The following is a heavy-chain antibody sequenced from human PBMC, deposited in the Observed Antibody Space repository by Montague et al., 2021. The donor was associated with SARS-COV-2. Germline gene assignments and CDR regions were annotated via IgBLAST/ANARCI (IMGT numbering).Heavy chain of an antibody. CDR2: IYYSGST. CDR1: GDSISTDNW. J-gene: IGHJ4*02. V-gene: IGHV4-4*02. Sequence: SETLSLTCVVSGDSISTDNWWTWVRLPPGKGLEWIGYIYYSGSTNYNPSLKSRVTISVDTSKNQFSLKLSSVTAADTAVCYCARGFDYWGQGTLVTVSS. CDR3: ARGFDY.